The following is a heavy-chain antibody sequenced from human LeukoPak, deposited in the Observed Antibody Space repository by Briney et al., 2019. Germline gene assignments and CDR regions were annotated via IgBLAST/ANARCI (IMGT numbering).Heavy chain of an antibody. V-gene: IGHV7-4-1*02. CDR2: INTNTGNP. CDR3: ARERDGYNHYADYYYYYMDV. CDR1: GYTFTSYA. Sequence: GASVKVSCNASGYTFTSYAMNWGRQAPGQGLEWRGWINTNTGNPTYAHGFTGRFVFSLDTSVSTTYLQISRLKAEEPAVYYCARERDGYNHYADYYYYYMDVWGKGTTVTVSS. J-gene: IGHJ6*03. D-gene: IGHD5-24*01.